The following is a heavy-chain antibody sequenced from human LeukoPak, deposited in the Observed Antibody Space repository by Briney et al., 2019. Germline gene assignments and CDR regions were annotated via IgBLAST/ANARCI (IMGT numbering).Heavy chain of an antibody. CDR1: GFTVSSSY. Sequence: PGGSLRLSCAASGFTVSSSYMSWVRQAPGKGREWVSVIYSGGSTYYADSVKGRFTISRDNSKNTLYLQMNSLRAEDTAVYYCARVPSIGSYYGMDVWGQGTTVTVSS. D-gene: IGHD3-10*01. J-gene: IGHJ6*02. V-gene: IGHV3-66*01. CDR3: ARVPSIGSYYGMDV. CDR2: IYSGGST.